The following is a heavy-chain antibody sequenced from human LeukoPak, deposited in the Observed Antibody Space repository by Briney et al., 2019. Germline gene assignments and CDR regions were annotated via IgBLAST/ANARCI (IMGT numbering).Heavy chain of an antibody. J-gene: IGHJ4*02. Sequence: GSLRLSCAASGSTFNNYWMSWVRPGPGKGLEWVAHIKEDTSQKYYVGSVEGRFTISRNNARNSLYLQMNSLRGEDTAVYFCARQVSREGHFDYWGQGALVTVSS. CDR1: GSTFNNYW. V-gene: IGHV3-7*01. CDR2: IKEDTSQK. CDR3: ARQVSREGHFDY. D-gene: IGHD1-26*01.